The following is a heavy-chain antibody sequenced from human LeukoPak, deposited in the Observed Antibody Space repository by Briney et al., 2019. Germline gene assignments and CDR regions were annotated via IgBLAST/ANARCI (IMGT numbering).Heavy chain of an antibody. CDR1: GFTFSSYA. D-gene: IGHD4-23*01. CDR2: ISGSGGST. J-gene: IGHJ4*02. V-gene: IGHV3-23*01. Sequence: GGSLRLSCAASGFTFSSYAMSWVRQAPGKGLVWVSAISGSGGSTYYADSVKGRFTISRDNSKNTLYLQMNSLRAEDTAVYYCAKSGGNVQVTPLDYWGQGTLVTVSS. CDR3: AKSGGNVQVTPLDY.